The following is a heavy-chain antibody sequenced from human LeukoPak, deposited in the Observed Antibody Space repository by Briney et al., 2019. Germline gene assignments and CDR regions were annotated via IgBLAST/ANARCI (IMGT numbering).Heavy chain of an antibody. CDR3: AIYYGMDV. V-gene: IGHV3-48*01. J-gene: IGHJ6*02. Sequence: GGSLRLSCAASGFSFSSYSMDWVRQTPGKGLEWLSYIGGSGGPILYADSVKGRFTISRDNAKNSLYLQMNSLRAEDTAVYYCAIYYGMDVWGQGTTVTVSS. CDR2: IGGSGGPI. CDR1: GFSFSSYS.